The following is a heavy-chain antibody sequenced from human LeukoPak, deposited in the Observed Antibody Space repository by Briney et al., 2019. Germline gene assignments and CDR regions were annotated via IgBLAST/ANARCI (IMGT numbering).Heavy chain of an antibody. CDR3: AKERLVHYDSSGYYYGNAFDL. CDR1: GFTFDDYG. Sequence: GGSLRLSCAAPGFTFDDYGMSWVRQAPGKGLEWVSAINWNGGSTVYADSVKGRFTISRDDAKNSLYLQMNSLRAEDTALYYCAKERLVHYDSSGYYYGNAFDLWGQGTMVTVSS. V-gene: IGHV3-20*04. J-gene: IGHJ3*01. CDR2: INWNGGST. D-gene: IGHD3-22*01.